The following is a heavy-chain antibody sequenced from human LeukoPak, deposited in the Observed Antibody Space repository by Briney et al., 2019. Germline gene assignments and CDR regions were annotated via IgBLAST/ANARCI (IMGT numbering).Heavy chain of an antibody. Sequence: GGSLRLSCAASGFTVSRYCMSWVRQAPGKGLEWVSVIYSGGKTYYAASVKGRFTISRDNSRNTLYLQMNSLRAEDTAVYYCAREGNSYGYGMDVWGQGTTVTVSS. CDR1: GFTVSRYC. CDR3: AREGNSYGYGMDV. V-gene: IGHV3-66*01. J-gene: IGHJ6*02. CDR2: IYSGGKT. D-gene: IGHD5-18*01.